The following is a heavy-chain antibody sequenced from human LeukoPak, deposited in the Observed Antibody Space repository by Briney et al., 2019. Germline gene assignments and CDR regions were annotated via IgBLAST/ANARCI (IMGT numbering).Heavy chain of an antibody. Sequence: SETLSLTCRFPGGSIGNYYGGGFGHPPGRDRGGMGNIFYGGTTNSNPSLKSRVTISVDTSKNQFSLRLSSVTAADTAVYYCARGSQELVNSPPGYWGQGTLVTVSS. CDR3: ARGSQELVNSPPGY. CDR1: GGSIGNYY. V-gene: IGHV4-59*01. J-gene: IGHJ4*02. D-gene: IGHD6-13*01. CDR2: IFYGGTT.